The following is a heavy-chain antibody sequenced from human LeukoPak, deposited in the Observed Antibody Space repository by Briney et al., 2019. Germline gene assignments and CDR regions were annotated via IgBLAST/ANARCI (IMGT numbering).Heavy chain of an antibody. CDR1: GFSFNSYD. D-gene: IGHD3-3*01. CDR3: AKAAGKENGYDFWFEH. CDR2: IAYDGKKS. Sequence: GGSLRLSCAASGFSFNSYDMHWVRQAPGKGLEWVAVIAYDGKKSYYADSVEGRFTISRDNSKSTVDLQMNSLRIEDTAVYYCAKAAGKENGYDFWFEHWGQGTLVTVSS. V-gene: IGHV3-30*04. J-gene: IGHJ5*02.